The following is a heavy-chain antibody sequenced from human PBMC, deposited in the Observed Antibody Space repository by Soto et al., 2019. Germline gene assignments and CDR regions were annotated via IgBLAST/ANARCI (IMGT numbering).Heavy chain of an antibody. CDR1: GGTFSSHG. D-gene: IGHD3-9*01. CDR3: ASERSAQYLNF. V-gene: IGHV1-69*06. J-gene: IGHJ4*01. Sequence: QVQLVQSGTVVQRRGSSVKVSCQASGGTFSSHGMAWVRQAPGQGLEWMGGIIPTFGTPTYAPKFQGRVTITADKSSNTAYMELSSLRSEDTGVYYCASERSAQYLNFCGHGTLNTVSS. CDR2: IIPTFGTP.